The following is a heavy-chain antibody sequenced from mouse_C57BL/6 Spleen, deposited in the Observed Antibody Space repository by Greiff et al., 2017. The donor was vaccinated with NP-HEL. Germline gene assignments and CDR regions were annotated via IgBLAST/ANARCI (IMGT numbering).Heavy chain of an antibody. CDR1: GYTFTSYW. Sequence: QVQLKQPGAELVKPGASVKMSCKASGYTFTSYWITWVKQRPGHGLEWIGDIYPGRGSTNYNEKFKSKATLTVDTSSSTAYMQLSSLTSEDSAVYYCAREGSYYAMDYWGQGTSVTVSS. CDR2: IYPGRGST. J-gene: IGHJ4*01. CDR3: AREGSYYAMDY. D-gene: IGHD1-1*02. V-gene: IGHV1-55*01.